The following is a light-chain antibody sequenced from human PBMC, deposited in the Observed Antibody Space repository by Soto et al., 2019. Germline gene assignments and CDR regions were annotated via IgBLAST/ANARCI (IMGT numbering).Light chain of an antibody. J-gene: IGKJ1*01. CDR3: LHDYNYPRT. V-gene: IGKV1-6*01. CDR1: QGIRNA. Sequence: AIQMTQSPSSLSASVGDRVTITCRASQGIRNALGWYQQKPGKAPKLLIYAASSLQSGVPSRFSGSGSGTDFTLTISGLHPEDFATYYCLHDYNYPRTFGQGTKVEIK. CDR2: AAS.